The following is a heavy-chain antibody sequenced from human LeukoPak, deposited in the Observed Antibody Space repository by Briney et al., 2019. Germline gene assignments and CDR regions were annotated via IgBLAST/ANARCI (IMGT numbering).Heavy chain of an antibody. CDR3: AKDPLPAARYYYYMDV. J-gene: IGHJ6*03. Sequence: HPGGSLRLSCTVSGFTVSSNSMSWVRQAPGKGLEWVSFIYSDNTHYSDSVKGRFTISRDNSKNTLYLQMNSLRAEDTAVYYCAKDPLPAARYYYYMDVWGKGTTVTISS. V-gene: IGHV3-53*01. CDR1: GFTVSSNS. CDR2: IYSDNT. D-gene: IGHD2-2*01.